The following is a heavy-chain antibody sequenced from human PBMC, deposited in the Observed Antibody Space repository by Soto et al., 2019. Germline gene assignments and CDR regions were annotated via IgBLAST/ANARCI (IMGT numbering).Heavy chain of an antibody. J-gene: IGHJ4*02. D-gene: IGHD3-22*01. CDR1: GYTFTSYD. CDR2: MNPNSGNT. V-gene: IGHV1-8*01. CDR3: ARVGSGYYSTYFDY. Sequence: ASVKVSCKASGYTFTSYDINWVRQANGQGLEWMGWMNPNSGNTGYAQKFQGRVTITADESTSTAYMELSSLRSEDTAVYYCARVGSGYYSTYFDYWGQGTLVTVSS.